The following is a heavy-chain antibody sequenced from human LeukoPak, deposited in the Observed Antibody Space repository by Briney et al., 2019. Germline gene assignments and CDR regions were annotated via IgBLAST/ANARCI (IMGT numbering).Heavy chain of an antibody. CDR3: ARGSKYSSSPLDY. J-gene: IGHJ4*02. D-gene: IGHD6-13*01. CDR1: GYTFTSYD. CDR2: MNPNSDNT. V-gene: IGHV1-8*01. Sequence: ASVKVSCKASGYTFTSYDINWVRQATGQGLEWMGWMNPNSDNTDYAQKFQGRVTLTRNTSISTAYMELSSLRSEDTAVYYCARGSKYSSSPLDYWGQGTLVTVSS.